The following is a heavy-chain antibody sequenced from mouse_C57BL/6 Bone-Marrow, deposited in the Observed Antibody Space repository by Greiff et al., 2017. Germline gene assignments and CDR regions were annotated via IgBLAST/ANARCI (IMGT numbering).Heavy chain of an antibody. J-gene: IGHJ2*01. CDR3: TRTHYYGLDY. V-gene: IGHV5-9-1*02. CDR2: ISSGGDYI. D-gene: IGHD1-1*01. CDR1: GFTFSSYA. Sequence: EVKLMESGEGLVKPGGSLKLSCAASGFTFSSYAMSWVRQTPEQRLEWVAYISSGGDYIYYADTVKGRFTISRDNARNTLYLQMSRLKSEDTAMYYCTRTHYYGLDYWGQGTTLTVSS.